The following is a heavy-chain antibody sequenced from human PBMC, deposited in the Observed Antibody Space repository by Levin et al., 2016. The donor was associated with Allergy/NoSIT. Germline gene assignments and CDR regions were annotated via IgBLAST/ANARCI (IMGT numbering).Heavy chain of an antibody. CDR1: GGSISDYY. J-gene: IGHJ4*02. CDR2: ISNSGST. Sequence: SETLSLTCTVSGGSISDYYCSWIRQPPGKGLEWIGYISNSGSTNYSPSLKSRIDILLHTSKNQCSLHLSSVTAADTAIYYCATGGWSTMVRRVNRFDFWGQGALVTVSS. CDR3: ATGGWSTMVRRVNRFDF. D-gene: IGHD3-10*01. V-gene: IGHV4-59*01.